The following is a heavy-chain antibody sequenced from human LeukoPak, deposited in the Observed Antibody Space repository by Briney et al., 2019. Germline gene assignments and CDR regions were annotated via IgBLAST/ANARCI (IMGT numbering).Heavy chain of an antibody. CDR3: ARDTAVAGRKGFDY. CDR2: IYYSGST. CDR1: GGSISSYY. Sequence: PSETLSLTCTVSGGSISSYYWSWIRQPPGKGLEWIGYIYYSGSTNYNPSLKSRVTISVDTSKNQFSLKLSSVTAADTAVYYCARDTAVAGRKGFDYWGQGTLVTVSS. D-gene: IGHD6-19*01. J-gene: IGHJ4*02. V-gene: IGHV4-59*01.